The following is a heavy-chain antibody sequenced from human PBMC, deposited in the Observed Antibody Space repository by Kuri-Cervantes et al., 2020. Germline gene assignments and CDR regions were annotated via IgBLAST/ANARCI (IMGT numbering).Heavy chain of an antibody. CDR2: INEDGREK. CDR1: GFTFSRYW. J-gene: IGHJ4*02. V-gene: IGHV3-7*03. CDR3: AKDRGSGWYDFDY. Sequence: GESLKIPCAASGFTFSRYWMSWVRQAPGKRLEWVANINEDGREKYYVDSVKGRFTISRDNAKKSLYLQMNSLRAEDTAVYYCAKDRGSGWYDFDYWGQGTLVTVSS. D-gene: IGHD6-19*01.